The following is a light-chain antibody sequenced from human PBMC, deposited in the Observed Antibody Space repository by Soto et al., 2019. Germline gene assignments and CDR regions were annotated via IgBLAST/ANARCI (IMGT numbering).Light chain of an antibody. J-gene: IGKJ4*01. CDR1: QDITKY. V-gene: IGKV1-9*01. Sequence: DIQLTQSPSFLSASIGDRVSLSCRASQDITKYLAWIHQKPGRAPKLLSYSASTLHVGVPARFSGGGSGTEFTLTINSLQAEDFATYYCQQVDRPPLTFGGGTKVEIK. CDR2: SAS. CDR3: QQVDRPPLT.